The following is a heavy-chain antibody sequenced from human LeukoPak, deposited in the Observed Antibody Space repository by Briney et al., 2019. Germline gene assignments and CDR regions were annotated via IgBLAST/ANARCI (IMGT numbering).Heavy chain of an antibody. CDR1: GFTLSSYA. V-gene: IGHV3-30-3*01. D-gene: IGHD3-10*01. CDR2: ITNDGSNK. J-gene: IGHJ6*02. Sequence: GRSLRLSCAASGFTLSSYAMHWVRQAPGKGLEWVARITNDGSNKNYADSVKGRFTISRDNAKNTLYLQMNSLRAEDTAVYYCARDRYYGSAPSHYYYYGMDVWGQGTTVTVSS. CDR3: ARDRYYGSAPSHYYYYGMDV.